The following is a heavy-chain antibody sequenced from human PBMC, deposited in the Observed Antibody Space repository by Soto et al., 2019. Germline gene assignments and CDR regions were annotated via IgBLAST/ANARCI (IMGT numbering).Heavy chain of an antibody. CDR2: IDPSDSYT. V-gene: IGHV5-10-1*01. J-gene: IGHJ6*02. Sequence: PGESLKISCKGSGYSLTSYWISWVRQMPGKGLEWMGRIDPSDSYTNYSPSFQGHVTISADKSISTAYLQWSSLKASDTAMYYCARLGDSSSHYYYGMDVWGQGTTVTVSS. D-gene: IGHD6-6*01. CDR1: GYSLTSYW. CDR3: ARLGDSSSHYYYGMDV.